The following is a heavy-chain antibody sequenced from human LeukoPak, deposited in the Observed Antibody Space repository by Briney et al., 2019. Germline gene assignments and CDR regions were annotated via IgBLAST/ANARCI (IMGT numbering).Heavy chain of an antibody. CDR1: GSTFGDYA. V-gene: IGHV3-49*04. CDR3: SRAMTTADRMSDY. CDR2: IRSKAYGGTT. J-gene: IGHJ4*02. D-gene: IGHD4-17*01. Sequence: GGSLRLSCTGSGSTFGDYAMSWVRQAPGKGLEWVGFIRSKAYGGTTEYAASVKGRFTISRDDSKSIAYLQMNSLKTEDTAVYYCSRAMTTADRMSDYWGQGTLVTVSS.